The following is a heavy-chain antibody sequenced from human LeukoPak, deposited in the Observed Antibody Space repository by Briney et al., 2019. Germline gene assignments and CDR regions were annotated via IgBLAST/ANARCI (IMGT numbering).Heavy chain of an antibody. CDR1: GGSISSGNYY. Sequence: HSETLSLTCTVSGGSISSGNYYWSWIRQPAGKGLEWIGRIWADGAPAYRPSLKSRVTISVDTSKNQFSLRLSSVTAADTAVYYCARGRDSRGYQFMGFDSWGQGTLVTVSS. D-gene: IGHD3-22*01. CDR2: IWADGAP. CDR3: ARGRDSRGYQFMGFDS. V-gene: IGHV4-61*02. J-gene: IGHJ4*02.